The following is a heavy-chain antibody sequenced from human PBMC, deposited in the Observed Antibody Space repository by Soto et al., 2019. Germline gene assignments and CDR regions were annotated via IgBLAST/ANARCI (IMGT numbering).Heavy chain of an antibody. J-gene: IGHJ5*02. V-gene: IGHV4-39*01. D-gene: IGHD2-15*01. CDR3: ARSRYCSGGSCYWFDP. CDR2: IYYSGST. CDR1: GGSISSSSYY. Sequence: LSLTCTVSGGSISSSSYYWGWIRQPPGKGLEWIGSIYYSGSTYYNPSLKSRVTISVDTSKNQFSLKLSSVTAADTAVYYCARSRYCSGGSCYWFDPWGQGTLVTVSS.